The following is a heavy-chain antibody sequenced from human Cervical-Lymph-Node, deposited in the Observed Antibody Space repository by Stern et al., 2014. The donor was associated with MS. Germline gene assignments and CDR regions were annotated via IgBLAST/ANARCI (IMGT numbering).Heavy chain of an antibody. J-gene: IGHJ6*02. V-gene: IGHV1-58*02. CDR1: GFTFLSYA. CDR2: IVVCTAYV. Sequence: QLVQSGPEVKRPGTSVRVSCKASGFTFLSYAMQWVRQARGQRLEWIGFIVVCTAYVRYAQKFNDRVTISRDMSTSTVNRELSSLRSEDTAVYYCAAEGEYIRSGIYHYTGMDVWGQGTTVTVSS. D-gene: IGHD3-10*01. CDR3: AAEGEYIRSGIYHYTGMDV.